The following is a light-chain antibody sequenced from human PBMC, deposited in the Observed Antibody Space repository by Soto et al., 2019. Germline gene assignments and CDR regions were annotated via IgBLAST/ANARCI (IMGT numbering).Light chain of an antibody. Sequence: QAVVTQEPSFSVSPGGTATLTFGLSSGSVSSTNYPSWYQQNPRQAPRTLIYNTYTRSSGVPYRFSGSILRNKAALTISGAQAGDESDYYRVLFMSSGISVFGGGTKLTVL. J-gene: IGLJ3*02. CDR1: SGSVSSTNY. V-gene: IGLV8-61*01. CDR3: VLFMSSGISV. CDR2: NTY.